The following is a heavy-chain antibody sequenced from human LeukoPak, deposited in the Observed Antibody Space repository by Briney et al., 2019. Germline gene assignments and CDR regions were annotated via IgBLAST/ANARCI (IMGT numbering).Heavy chain of an antibody. V-gene: IGHV3-53*01. J-gene: IGHJ4*02. CDR1: GFTVSNNY. CDR2: IYSGTSI. CDR3: ARSTYSGSYRYYFNS. Sequence: GGSLRLSCAASGFTVSNNYMSWVRQAPGKGLEWVSIIYSGTSIYYADSVKGRFTISRDNSKNTLYLQINSLRTEDTAVYYCARSTYSGSYRYYFNSWGQGTLVTVSS. D-gene: IGHD1-26*01.